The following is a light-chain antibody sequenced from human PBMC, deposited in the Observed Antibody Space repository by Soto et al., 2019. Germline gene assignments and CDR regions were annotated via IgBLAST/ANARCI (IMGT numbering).Light chain of an antibody. V-gene: IGKV2-28*01. Sequence: DIVMIQSPLSLPVTAGEPASVSCRSSQSLLHSNGYTYLDWYLQKPGQSPQLLIDWGSNRASWVPDRFSGSGSGTDFTLRISRVEAEDVGVYYCMQALQTPWTFGQGTKVDIK. J-gene: IGKJ1*01. CDR2: WGS. CDR3: MQALQTPWT. CDR1: QSLLHSNGYTY.